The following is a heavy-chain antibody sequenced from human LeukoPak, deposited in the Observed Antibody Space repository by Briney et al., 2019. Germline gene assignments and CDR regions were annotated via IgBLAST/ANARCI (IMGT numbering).Heavy chain of an antibody. CDR1: GYTFTSYG. J-gene: IGHJ6*02. CDR2: ISACNGNT. Sequence: ASVKVSCKASGYTFTSYGISWVRQAPGQGLEWMGWISACNGNTNYAQKLQGRVTMTTDTSTSTAYMELRSLRSDDTAVYYCARGADILTGYHYGMDVWGQGTTVTVSS. D-gene: IGHD3-9*01. V-gene: IGHV1-18*01. CDR3: ARGADILTGYHYGMDV.